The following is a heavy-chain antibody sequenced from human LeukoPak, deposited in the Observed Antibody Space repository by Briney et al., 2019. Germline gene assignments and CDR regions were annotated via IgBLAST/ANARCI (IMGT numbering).Heavy chain of an antibody. V-gene: IGHV3-23*01. CDR3: ARKAGYYYGSGDY. Sequence: GGTLRLSCAASGFTFSSYGMSWVRQAPGKGLEWVSTIGGSGGSTYYADSVKGRFTISRDNSKNTLYLQMNSLRAEDTAVYYCARKAGYYYGSGDYWGQGTLVTVSS. CDR2: IGGSGGST. J-gene: IGHJ4*02. D-gene: IGHD3-10*01. CDR1: GFTFSSYG.